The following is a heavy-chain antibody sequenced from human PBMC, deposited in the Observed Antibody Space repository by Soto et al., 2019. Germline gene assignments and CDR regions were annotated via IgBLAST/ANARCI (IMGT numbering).Heavy chain of an antibody. CDR1: GFILSNYN. D-gene: IGHD3-9*01. CDR2: ISSTSSSYI. V-gene: IGHV3-21*01. Sequence: PGGSLRLSCEASGFILSNYNMTWVRQAPGKGLEWVSSISSTSSSYIYYADTVRGRFTISRDNARNSLNLQMNSLRAEDTAVYYCARDHYDILTGSYTNDYWGQGTLVTAPQ. J-gene: IGHJ4*02. CDR3: ARDHYDILTGSYTNDY.